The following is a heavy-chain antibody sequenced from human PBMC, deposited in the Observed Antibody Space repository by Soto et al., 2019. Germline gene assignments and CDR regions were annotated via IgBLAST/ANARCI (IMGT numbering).Heavy chain of an antibody. D-gene: IGHD5-12*01. V-gene: IGHV1-18*01. CDR2: ISANNGNT. J-gene: IGHJ4*02. Sequence: QVQLVQSGAEVKKPGASVKVSCKASGYTFTSYGINWVRQAPGQGLEWMGWISANNGNTHYAQKLPGRVTMTTDTSTSTAYMELRSLRADDTAVYYCARVQSGYDFAYWGQGTLVTVSS. CDR3: ARVQSGYDFAY. CDR1: GYTFTSYG.